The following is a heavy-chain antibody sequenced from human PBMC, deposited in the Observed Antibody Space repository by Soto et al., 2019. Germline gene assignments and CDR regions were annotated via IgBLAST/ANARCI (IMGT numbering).Heavy chain of an antibody. D-gene: IGHD6-6*01. CDR3: ARVVLARPETLDWYFDL. CDR1: GYTFTSYA. V-gene: IGHV1-3*01. J-gene: IGHJ2*01. CDR2: INAGNGNT. Sequence: VASVKVSCKASGYTFTSYAMHWVRQAPGQRLEWMGWINAGNGNTKYSQKFQGRVTITRDTSASTAYMELSSLRSEDTAVYYCARVVLARPETLDWYFDLWGRGTLVTVSS.